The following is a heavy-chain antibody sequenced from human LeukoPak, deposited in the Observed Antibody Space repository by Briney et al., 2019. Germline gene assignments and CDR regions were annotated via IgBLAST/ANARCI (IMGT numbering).Heavy chain of an antibody. D-gene: IGHD4-17*01. CDR2: IYYSGST. Sequence: KPSQTLSLTCTVSGGSISSGDYYWSWIRQPPGKGLEWIGYIYYSGSTYYNPSLKSRVTISVDTSKNQFSLKLSSVTAADTAVYYCARGPYGDWGGFDYRGQGTLVTVSS. V-gene: IGHV4-30-4*01. CDR1: GGSISSGDYY. J-gene: IGHJ4*02. CDR3: ARGPYGDWGGFDY.